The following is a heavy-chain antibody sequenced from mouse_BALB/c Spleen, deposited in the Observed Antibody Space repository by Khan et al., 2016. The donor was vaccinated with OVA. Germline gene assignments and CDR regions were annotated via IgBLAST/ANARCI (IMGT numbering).Heavy chain of an antibody. CDR2: ISTYYGDS. V-gene: IGHV1S137*01. CDR3: ARGSGNFRFAK. CDR1: GYTFTDFS. J-gene: IGHJ3*01. D-gene: IGHD1-3*01. Sequence: QVQLQQPGAELVRPGGSVKISCTGSGYTFTDFSMHWVKQSHAKSLEWIGVISTYYGDSIYNQKLKGKATMTVDTSSSTAYVELARLTSEDSAIYYGARGSGNFRFAKWGKGTLVSVPA.